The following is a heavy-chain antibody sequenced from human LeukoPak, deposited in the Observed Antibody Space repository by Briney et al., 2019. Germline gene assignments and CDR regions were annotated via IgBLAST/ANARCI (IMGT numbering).Heavy chain of an antibody. CDR2: IIPIFGTA. CDR1: GGTFSSYA. D-gene: IGHD6-13*01. J-gene: IGHJ5*02. V-gene: IGHV1-69*13. CDR3: ARAAATRHNEFDP. Sequence: SVKVSRKASGGTFSSYAISWVRQAPGQGLEWMGGIIPIFGTANYAQKFQGRVTITADESTSTAYMELSSLRSEDTAVYYCARAAATRHNEFDPWGQGILVTVSS.